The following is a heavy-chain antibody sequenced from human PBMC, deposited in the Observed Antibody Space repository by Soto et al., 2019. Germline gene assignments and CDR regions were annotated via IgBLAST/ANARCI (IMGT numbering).Heavy chain of an antibody. CDR2: ILGSGVTT. D-gene: IGHD1-26*01. Sequence: LRLSCAASGFRFSSYAMSWVRQAPGKGLEWVSAILGSGVTTYYADPVKGRFTISRDNSKNTVFLQMNSLRAEDTAVYYCAKDMSRGKYSSDYWGQGTLVTVSS. CDR1: GFRFSSYA. J-gene: IGHJ4*02. CDR3: AKDMSRGKYSSDY. V-gene: IGHV3-23*01.